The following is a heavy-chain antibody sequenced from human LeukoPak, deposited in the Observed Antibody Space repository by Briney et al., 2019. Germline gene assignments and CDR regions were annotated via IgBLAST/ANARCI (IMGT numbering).Heavy chain of an antibody. Sequence: PGGSLRLSCAASGFTFSSYWMSWVRQAPGKGLEWVANIKQDGSEKYYVDSVKGRFTISRDNAKNSLYLQMNSLRAEGTAVYYCARILDSSGYDAFDIWGQGTMVTVSS. V-gene: IGHV3-7*01. CDR3: ARILDSSGYDAFDI. D-gene: IGHD3-22*01. CDR1: GFTFSSYW. J-gene: IGHJ3*02. CDR2: IKQDGSEK.